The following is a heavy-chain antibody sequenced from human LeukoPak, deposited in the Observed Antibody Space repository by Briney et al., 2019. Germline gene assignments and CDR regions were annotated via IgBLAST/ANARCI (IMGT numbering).Heavy chain of an antibody. V-gene: IGHV3-23*01. CDR3: AKGPWDDYDFWSGYFDY. D-gene: IGHD3-3*01. Sequence: PGGSLRLSCAASGFIFSNYGMNWVRQAPGKGLEWVAAISASGSATSYADSVRGRFTISRDNSKNTLYLQMNSLRAEDTAVYYCAKGPWDDYDFWSGYFDYWGQGTLVTVSS. CDR1: GFIFSNYG. CDR2: ISASGSAT. J-gene: IGHJ4*02.